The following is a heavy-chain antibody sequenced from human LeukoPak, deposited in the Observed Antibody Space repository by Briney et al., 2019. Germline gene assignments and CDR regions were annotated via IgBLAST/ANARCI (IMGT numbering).Heavy chain of an antibody. V-gene: IGHV3-69-1*01. Sequence: PGGSLRLSCAASGFXFSGYEINWVRQAPGKGLEWVSSITSSGAVYYSDSVKGRFTISRDSANNSLYLQMSSLRAEDTALYYCTRAMVREWEPNISDSWGQGTLVTVSS. CDR3: TRAMVREWEPNISDS. D-gene: IGHD1-26*01. J-gene: IGHJ4*02. CDR1: GFXFSGYE. CDR2: ITSSGAV.